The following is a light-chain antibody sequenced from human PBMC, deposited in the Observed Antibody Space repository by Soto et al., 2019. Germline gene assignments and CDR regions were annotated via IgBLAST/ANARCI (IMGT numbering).Light chain of an antibody. CDR3: SSYAGSNNFV. V-gene: IGLV2-8*01. Sequence: QSALTQPPSASESPGQSVTISCTGTSSDIGAYIYVSWYQQHPGKAPKLMISEVSRRPSGVPERFSGSKSGNTASLTVSGLQADDEAHYYCSSYAGSNNFVFGTGTKLTVL. CDR1: SSDIGAYIY. CDR2: EVS. J-gene: IGLJ1*01.